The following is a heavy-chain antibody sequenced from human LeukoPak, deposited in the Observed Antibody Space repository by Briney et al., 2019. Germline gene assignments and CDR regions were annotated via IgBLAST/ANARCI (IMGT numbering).Heavy chain of an antibody. CDR1: GFTFSSYS. V-gene: IGHV3-21*04. D-gene: IGHD1-26*01. J-gene: IGHJ4*02. Sequence: GGSLRLSCAASGFTFSSYSMNWVRQAPGKGLEWVSSISSSSSNIYYADSVKGRFTISRDNAKNPLYLQMNSLRAEDTAVYYCARGELWFDYWGQGTLVTVSS. CDR2: ISSSSSNI. CDR3: ARGELWFDY.